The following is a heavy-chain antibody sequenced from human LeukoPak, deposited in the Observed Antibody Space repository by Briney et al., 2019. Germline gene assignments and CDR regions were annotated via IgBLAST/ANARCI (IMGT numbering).Heavy chain of an antibody. Sequence: SVKVSGKASGGTFSSYAISWVRQAPGQGLEWMGGIIPIFGTANYAQKFQGRVTITTDESTSTAYMELSSLRSEDTAVYYCARDRDYSGSYHDPIDAFDIWGQGTMVTVSS. D-gene: IGHD1-26*01. CDR3: ARDRDYSGSYHDPIDAFDI. CDR2: IIPIFGTA. J-gene: IGHJ3*02. V-gene: IGHV1-69*05. CDR1: GGTFSSYA.